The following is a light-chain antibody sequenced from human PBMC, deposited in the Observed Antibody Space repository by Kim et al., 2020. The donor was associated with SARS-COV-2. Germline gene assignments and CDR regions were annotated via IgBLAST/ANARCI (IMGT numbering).Light chain of an antibody. V-gene: IGLV2-14*01. Sequence: SALTQPASVSGSPGQSITISCTGTSSDVGGYNYVSWYQQHPGEAPKLMIYDVSKRPSGVSNRFSGSKSGNTASLTIPGLQAEDEADYYCSSYTSSSTWVFGTGTKVTVL. CDR1: SSDVGGYNY. CDR2: DVS. CDR3: SSYTSSSTWV. J-gene: IGLJ1*01.